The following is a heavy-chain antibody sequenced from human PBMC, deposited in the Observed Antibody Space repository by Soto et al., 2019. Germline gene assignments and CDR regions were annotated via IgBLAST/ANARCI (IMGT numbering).Heavy chain of an antibody. CDR2: FYNSGNT. V-gene: IGHV4-59*08. J-gene: IGHJ4*02. CDR3: AKNVLRYFDWLDY. CDR1: GDSISNYY. D-gene: IGHD3-9*01. Sequence: PSETLSLTCTVSGDSISNYYWTWIRQPPGKGLEWIGCFYNSGNTNYNPSLKSRVTISVDTSKNQFSLKLSSVTAADTAVYYCAKNVLRYFDWLDYWGQGTLVTVSS.